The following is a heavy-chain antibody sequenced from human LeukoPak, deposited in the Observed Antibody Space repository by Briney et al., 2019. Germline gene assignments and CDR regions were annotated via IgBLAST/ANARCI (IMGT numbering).Heavy chain of an antibody. Sequence: GGSLRLSCAASGFTFNTYAMTWVRQAPGKGLEWISSISGSADSTYYADSVKGRFTISRDNSKSTLYLQLNSLRAEDTAIYYCAKSGYCGGDCYSFGLDVWGQGTTVTVSS. CDR1: GFTFNTYA. CDR2: ISGSADST. D-gene: IGHD2-21*02. CDR3: AKSGYCGGDCYSFGLDV. J-gene: IGHJ6*02. V-gene: IGHV3-23*01.